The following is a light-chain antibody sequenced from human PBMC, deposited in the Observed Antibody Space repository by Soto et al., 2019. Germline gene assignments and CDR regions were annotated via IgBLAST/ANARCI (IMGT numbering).Light chain of an antibody. CDR2: AAS. Sequence: IQMTPSPSSLSASVGARVTITCRASQSISSYLNWYQQKPGKAPKLLIYAASSLQSGVPSRFSGSGAGTDFTLAISSLQPEDFATYYCQQSYSTPFTFGPGNKVDIQ. J-gene: IGKJ3*01. V-gene: IGKV1-39*01. CDR1: QSISSY. CDR3: QQSYSTPFT.